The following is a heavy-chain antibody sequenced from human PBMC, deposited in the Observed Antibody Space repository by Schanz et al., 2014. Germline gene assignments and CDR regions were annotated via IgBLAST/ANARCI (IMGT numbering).Heavy chain of an antibody. CDR3: ALREKPYGPFAS. V-gene: IGHV4-30-2*06. D-gene: IGHD3-10*01. CDR2: IYYSGNT. J-gene: IGHJ4*02. Sequence: LQLQESGSGLMKPSQTLSLTCAVSGGSISSGGYSWNWIRQSPGKGLEWIGYIYYSGNTYYNPSLKRRVSRSVDRSKKQFSLMVDSVTAADTAVYYCALREKPYGPFASWGQGALXTVSS. CDR1: GGSISSGGYS.